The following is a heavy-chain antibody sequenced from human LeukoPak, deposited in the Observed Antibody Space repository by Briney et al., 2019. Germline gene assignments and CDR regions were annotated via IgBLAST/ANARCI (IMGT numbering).Heavy chain of an antibody. CDR2: IYYSGST. J-gene: IGHJ5*02. CDR3: ARSITSFRYNWLDP. V-gene: IGHV4-30-4*08. Sequence: SETLSLTCTVSVVSISSGDYYWGWIRQPPGKGLEWIGYIYYSGSTYYNPSLKSRVIISVDTSKNQFSLKLSSVTAADTAVYYCARSITSFRYNWLDPWGQGTLVTVSS. D-gene: IGHD3-3*01. CDR1: VVSISSGDYY.